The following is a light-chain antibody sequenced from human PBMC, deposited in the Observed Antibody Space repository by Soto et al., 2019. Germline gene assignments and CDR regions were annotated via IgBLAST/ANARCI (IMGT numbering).Light chain of an antibody. CDR1: SSNVGGYHY. Sequence: QSALTQPRSVSGSPGQSVTISCSGTSSNVGGYHYVSWYQHHTANAPKLMIYDVARRPSGVPDRFSGSKGGNTASLTSSGLQDEDEADYYCSSDGGSNTVVFGGGTKLTVL. CDR2: DVA. J-gene: IGLJ2*01. V-gene: IGLV2-11*01. CDR3: SSDGGSNTVV.